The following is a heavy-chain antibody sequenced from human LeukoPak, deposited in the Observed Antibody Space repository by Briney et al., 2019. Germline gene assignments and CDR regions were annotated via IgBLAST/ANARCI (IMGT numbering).Heavy chain of an antibody. CDR1: GASISSSNW. V-gene: IGHV4-4*02. CDR3: ARERSLTVAGTNWFDP. D-gene: IGHD6-19*01. CDR2: INHSGST. J-gene: IGHJ5*02. Sequence: SETLSLTCAVSGASISSSNWWSWIRQPPGKGLEWIGEINHSGSTNYNPSLKSRVTISVDTSKNQFSLKLSSVTAADTAVYYCARERSLTVAGTNWFDPWGQGTLVTVSS.